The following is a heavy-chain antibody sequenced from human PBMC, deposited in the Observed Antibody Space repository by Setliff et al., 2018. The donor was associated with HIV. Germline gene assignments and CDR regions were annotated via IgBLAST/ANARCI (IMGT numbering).Heavy chain of an antibody. CDR1: GGSISSYY. CDR2: IYYSGSS. CDR3: ARETQQSYNIVTGYNYYYGIDV. D-gene: IGHD3-9*01. V-gene: IGHV4-59*01. Sequence: LSLTCTVSGGSISSYYWSVFRQPPGKGLEWIGYIYYSGSSNYNPSLRRRVTISADTSKNQVSLRLRSVTAADTAVYYCARETQQSYNIVTGYNYYYGIDVWGQGTTVTVSS. J-gene: IGHJ6*02.